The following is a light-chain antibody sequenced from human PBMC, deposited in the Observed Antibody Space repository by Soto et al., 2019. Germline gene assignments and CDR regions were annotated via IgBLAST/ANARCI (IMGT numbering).Light chain of an antibody. CDR3: SSYTSSSTLV. Sequence: QSVLTQPASVSGSPGQSITISCTGTSSDVGGYNYVSWYQQHPGKAPKLMIYEVNNRPSGVSNRFSGSKSGNTASLTISGLQAEDEADYYCSSYTSSSTLVFGGGTKVT. V-gene: IGLV2-14*01. J-gene: IGLJ3*02. CDR2: EVN. CDR1: SSDVGGYNY.